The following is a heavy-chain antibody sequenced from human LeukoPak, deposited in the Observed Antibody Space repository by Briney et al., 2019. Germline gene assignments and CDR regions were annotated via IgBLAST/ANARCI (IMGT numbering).Heavy chain of an antibody. V-gene: IGHV3-30*02. CDR2: IPFDGSRQ. CDR1: GITLSSHG. D-gene: IGHD3-9*01. Sequence: GGSLRLTCEASGITLSSHGMHWVRQAPGKGLEWTAFIPFDGSRQYYADSVKGRFIISGDNSKQTLYLQINNLRAEDTAVYYCAKAADNFDIWGQGTMVTVSS. CDR3: AKAADNFDI. J-gene: IGHJ3*02.